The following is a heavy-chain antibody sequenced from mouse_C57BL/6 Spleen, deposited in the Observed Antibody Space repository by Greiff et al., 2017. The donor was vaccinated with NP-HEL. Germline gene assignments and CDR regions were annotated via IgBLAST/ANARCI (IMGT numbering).Heavy chain of an antibody. CDR1: GYAFSSSW. CDR2: IYPGDGDT. Sequence: VQLQQSGPELVKPGASVKISCKASGYAFSSSWMNWVKQRPGKGLEWIGRIYPGDGDTNYNGKFKGKATLTADKSSSTAYMQLSSLTSEDSAVYCGARSDGYYGGAMDYWGQGTSVTVSS. D-gene: IGHD2-3*01. CDR3: ARSDGYYGGAMDY. V-gene: IGHV1-82*01. J-gene: IGHJ4*01.